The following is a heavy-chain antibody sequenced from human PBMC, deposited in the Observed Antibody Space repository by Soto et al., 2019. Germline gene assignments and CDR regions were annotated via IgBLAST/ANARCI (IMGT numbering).Heavy chain of an antibody. CDR3: AKGSGAVANSYFDY. CDR1: GFTFDDYA. CDR2: ISWNRGSI. Sequence: EVQLVESGGGLVQPGRSLRLSCAASGFTFDDYAMHWVRQAPGKGLEWVSGISWNRGSIGYADSVKGRFTISRDNAKNSLSLQMNSLRAEDTALYYCAKGSGAVANSYFDYWGQGTLVTVSS. J-gene: IGHJ4*02. V-gene: IGHV3-9*01. D-gene: IGHD6-19*01.